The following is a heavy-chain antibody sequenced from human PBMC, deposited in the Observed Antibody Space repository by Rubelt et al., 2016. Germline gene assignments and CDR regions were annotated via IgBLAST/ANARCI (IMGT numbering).Heavy chain of an antibody. CDR2: IYHSGST. Sequence: QVQLQESGPGLVKPSETLSLTCTVSGYSISSGYYWGWIRQPPGKGLEWIGSIYHSGSTHYNPSLKSRVTISVDTAKNQCSRKLSSVTAADTAVYYCASADYDFWSGSDRNWFDPWGQGTLVTVSS. CDR1: GYSISSGYY. D-gene: IGHD3-3*01. V-gene: IGHV4-38-2*02. J-gene: IGHJ5*02. CDR3: ASADYDFWSGSDRNWFDP.